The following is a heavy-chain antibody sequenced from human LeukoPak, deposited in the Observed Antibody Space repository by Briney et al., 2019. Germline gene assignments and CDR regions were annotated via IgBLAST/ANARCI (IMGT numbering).Heavy chain of an antibody. V-gene: IGHV3-30*18. CDR3: AKGSPEWIQLWLPHFDY. Sequence: GRSLRLSCAASGFTFSSYGMHWVRQAPGKGLEWVAVISYDGSNKYYADSVKGRFTISRDNSKNTLYLQMNSLRAEDTAVYYCAKGSPEWIQLWLPHFDYWGQGTLVTVSS. CDR2: ISYDGSNK. CDR1: GFTFSSYG. J-gene: IGHJ4*02. D-gene: IGHD5-18*01.